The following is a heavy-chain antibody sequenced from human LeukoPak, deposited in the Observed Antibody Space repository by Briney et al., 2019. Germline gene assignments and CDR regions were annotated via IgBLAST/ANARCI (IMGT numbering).Heavy chain of an antibody. J-gene: IGHJ4*02. V-gene: IGHV4-4*02. CDR3: ARNPRDGYTFDY. CDR1: GDSINSINW. Sequence: PSGTLSLTCAVSGDSINSINWWSWVRQPPGQGLEWIGEMYHTGGFNYNPPLKSRVTISLDKSQNQFSLRLSSVTAADTAVYYCARNPRDGYTFDYWGQGTLVTVSS. D-gene: IGHD5-24*01. CDR2: MYHTGGF.